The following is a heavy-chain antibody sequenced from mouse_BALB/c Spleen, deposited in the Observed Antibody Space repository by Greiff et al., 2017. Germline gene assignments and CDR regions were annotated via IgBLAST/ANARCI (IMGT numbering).Heavy chain of an antibody. Sequence: VQLQQSGPGLVAPSQSRSITCTVSGFTLTDYGVSWIRQPPGKGLEWLGVIWGGGSTYYNSALKYRLSISKDNAKSQVFLKMNSLQTDDTAMYYCARQGGGNSYFDYWGQGTTLTVSS. CDR2: IWGGGST. D-gene: IGHD2-1*01. V-gene: IGHV2-6-5*01. CDR3: ARQGGGNSYFDY. CDR1: GFTLTDYG. J-gene: IGHJ2*01.